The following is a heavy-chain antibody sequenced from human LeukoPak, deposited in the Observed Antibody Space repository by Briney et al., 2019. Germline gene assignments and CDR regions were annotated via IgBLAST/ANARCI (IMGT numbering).Heavy chain of an antibody. CDR3: ARGPPDVPGDY. J-gene: IGHJ4*02. Sequence: GASVKVSCKASGGTFSSYAISWVRQAPGQGLEWMGIINPSGGSTSYAQKFQGRVTMTRDTSTSTVYMELSSLRSEDTAVYYCARGPPDVPGDYWGQGTLVTVSS. CDR1: GGTFSSYA. D-gene: IGHD2-2*01. CDR2: INPSGGST. V-gene: IGHV1-46*01.